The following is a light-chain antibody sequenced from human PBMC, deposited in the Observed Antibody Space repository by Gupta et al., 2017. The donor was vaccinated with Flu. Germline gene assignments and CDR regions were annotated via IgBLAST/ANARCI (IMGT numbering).Light chain of an antibody. CDR1: QSISRY. Sequence: DIQMTQSPSSLSASVGHRVSITCRSSQSISRYLNWYQQKPGKAPKLLIYAASSWKSGVPARFSGSGSGTDFTLNISSLQPEDFATYYCQQSYSTPWTFGQGTKVEIK. CDR2: AAS. J-gene: IGKJ1*01. CDR3: QQSYSTPWT. V-gene: IGKV1-39*01.